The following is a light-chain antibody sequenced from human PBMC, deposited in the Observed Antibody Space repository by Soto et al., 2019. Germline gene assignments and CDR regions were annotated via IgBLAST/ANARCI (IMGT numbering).Light chain of an antibody. J-gene: IGKJ4*01. V-gene: IGKV4-1*01. CDR2: WAS. CDR3: QQYFDVPFT. CDR1: RMFCYKSNNKNH. Sequence: DIVVTQSPDSLALSLGERGSRNGKYSRMFCYKSNNKNHLAWYQQKPGQPPQLIIYWASTRESGVPERFSGSGSGTDFTLTISSLEAEDVAFYWCQQYFDVPFTFGGGTKVDIK.